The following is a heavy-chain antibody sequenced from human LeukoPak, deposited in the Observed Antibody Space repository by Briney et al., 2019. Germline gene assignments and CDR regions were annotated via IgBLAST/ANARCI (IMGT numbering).Heavy chain of an antibody. CDR3: ARVGDSSGYYYYGMDV. D-gene: IGHD3-22*01. V-gene: IGHV4-39*07. CDR2: IYYSGST. J-gene: IGHJ6*02. CDR1: GGSISSSSYY. Sequence: PSETLSLTCTVSGGSISSSSYYWGWIRQPPGKGLEWIGSIYYSGSTYYNPSLKSRVTISVDTSKNQFSLKLSSVTAADTAVYYCARVGDSSGYYYYGMDVWGQGTTVTVSS.